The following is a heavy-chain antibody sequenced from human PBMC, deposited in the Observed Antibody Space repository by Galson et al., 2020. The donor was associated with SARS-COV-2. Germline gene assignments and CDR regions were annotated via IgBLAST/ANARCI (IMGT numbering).Heavy chain of an antibody. CDR3: AHRHGLDDNGGYHYFFDY. CDR1: GFSLSTSGVG. V-gene: IGHV2-5*01. D-gene: IGHD3-22*01. Sequence: SGPTLVKPTQTLTLTCTCSGFSLSTSGVGVGWIRQPPGKALEWLTLIYWNDDKQYNPSLKSRLTITKDTSKNQVVLTMTNVDPVYTATYYCAHRHGLDDNGGYHYFFDYWGQGTLVTVSS. CDR2: IYWNDDK. J-gene: IGHJ4*02.